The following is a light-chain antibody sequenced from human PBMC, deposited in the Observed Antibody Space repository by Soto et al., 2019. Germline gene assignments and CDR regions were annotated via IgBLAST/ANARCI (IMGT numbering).Light chain of an antibody. CDR3: SSYTTSSTHWV. Sequence: QSALTQPASVSGSTGQSITISCTGTSSDVGGYNYVSWYQQHPGKATKLMIYEVSNRPSGFSNRFSGSKSGNTASLTISGLQAEDEADDYCSSYTTSSTHWVFGGGTKLTVL. CDR1: SSDVGGYNY. J-gene: IGLJ3*02. V-gene: IGLV2-14*01. CDR2: EVS.